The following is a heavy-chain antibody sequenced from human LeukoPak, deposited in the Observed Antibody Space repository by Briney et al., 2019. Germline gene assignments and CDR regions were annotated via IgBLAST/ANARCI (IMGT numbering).Heavy chain of an antibody. D-gene: IGHD6-19*01. CDR3: ARAIKAVAGTFHRDYYFDY. CDR1: GFTFSSYA. V-gene: IGHV3-30*04. J-gene: IGHJ4*02. CDR2: ISYNGSNK. Sequence: GRSLRLSCAASGFTFSSYAMHWVRQAPGKGLEWVAVISYNGSNKYYADSVKGRFTISRDNSKNTLYLQMNSLRAEDTAVYYCARAIKAVAGTFHRDYYFDYWGQGTLVTVSS.